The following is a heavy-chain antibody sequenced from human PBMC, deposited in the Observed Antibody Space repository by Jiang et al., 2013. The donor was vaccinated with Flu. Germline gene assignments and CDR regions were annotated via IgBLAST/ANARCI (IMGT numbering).Heavy chain of an antibody. J-gene: IGHJ4*02. V-gene: IGHV2-5*02. D-gene: IGHD6-13*01. CDR2: YWDDDK. CDR3: AHSTFIAAAGSFDY. Sequence: YWDDDKRYSPSLKSRLTITKDTSKNQVVLTMTNMDPVDTATYYCAHSTFIAAAGSFDYWGQGTLVTVSS.